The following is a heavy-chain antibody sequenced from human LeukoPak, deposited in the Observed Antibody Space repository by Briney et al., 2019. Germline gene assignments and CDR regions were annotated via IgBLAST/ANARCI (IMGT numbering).Heavy chain of an antibody. Sequence: PGGSLRLSCAASGFTFSSYSMNWVRQAPGKGLEWVSYISSSSTIYYADSVKGRFTISRDNAKNSLYLQMNSLRAEDAAVYYCARDEDIVVVPAAVDYWGQGTLATVSS. J-gene: IGHJ4*02. V-gene: IGHV3-48*01. CDR1: GFTFSSYS. D-gene: IGHD2-2*01. CDR2: ISSSSTI. CDR3: ARDEDIVVVPAAVDY.